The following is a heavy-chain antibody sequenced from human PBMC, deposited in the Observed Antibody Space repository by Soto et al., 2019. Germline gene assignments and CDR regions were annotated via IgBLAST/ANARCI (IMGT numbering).Heavy chain of an antibody. CDR3: AIESGGSTATLDYYYFYRDV. D-gene: IGHD1-26*01. CDR1: GDSFNDYY. V-gene: IGHV1-2*04. Sequence: QVQLVQSGAEVRKPGASVTVSCRSSGDSFNDYYIHWVRQAPGQGVEWMGWINPNGGVTKYAQKFQGWVSMTRDTSIRTVYMQLSRLRSDDTAVYYCAIESGGSTATLDYYYFYRDVWGTGTTVTVSS. CDR2: INPNGGVT. J-gene: IGHJ6*03.